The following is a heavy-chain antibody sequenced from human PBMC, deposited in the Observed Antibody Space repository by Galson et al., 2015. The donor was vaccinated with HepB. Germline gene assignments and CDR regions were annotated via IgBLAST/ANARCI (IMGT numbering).Heavy chain of an antibody. J-gene: IGHJ4*02. D-gene: IGHD5-24*01. CDR2: ISYDGSNK. CDR1: GFTFSSYA. V-gene: IGHV3-30*04. Sequence: SLRLSCAASGFTFSSYAMHWVRQAPGKGLEWVAVISYDGSNKYYADSVKGRFTISRDNSKNTLYLQMNSLRAEDTAVYYCARDRRDGYNYGLDYWGQGTLVTVSS. CDR3: ARDRRDGYNYGLDY.